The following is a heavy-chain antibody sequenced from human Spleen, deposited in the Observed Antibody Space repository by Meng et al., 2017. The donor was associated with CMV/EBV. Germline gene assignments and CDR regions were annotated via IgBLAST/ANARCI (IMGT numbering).Heavy chain of an antibody. CDR2: INHSGST. CDR1: GGSFSGYY. V-gene: IGHV4-34*01. J-gene: IGHJ6*02. Sequence: SETLSLTCAVYGGSFSGYYWSWIRQPPGKGLEWIGEINHSGSTNYNPSLKSRVTISVDTSKNQFSLKLSSVTAADTAVYYCARGRVIPAAYYYYYYYGMGVWGQGTTVTVSS. CDR3: ARGRVIPAAYYYYYYYGMGV. D-gene: IGHD2-2*01.